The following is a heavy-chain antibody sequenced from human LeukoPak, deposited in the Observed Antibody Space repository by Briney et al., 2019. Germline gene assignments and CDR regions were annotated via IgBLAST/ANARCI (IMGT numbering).Heavy chain of an antibody. CDR3: ARLEVVVVTPGRAAFDI. V-gene: IGHV5-51*01. CDR1: GYTFTSFW. Sequence: GESLKISCKGSGYTFTSFWIGWVRQMPGKGLEWMGIIYPGDSDTRYSPSFQGHVTISADKSISTAYLQWSSLKASDTAMYYCARLEVVVVTPGRAAFDIWGQGTTVTVSS. J-gene: IGHJ3*02. D-gene: IGHD3-22*01. CDR2: IYPGDSDT.